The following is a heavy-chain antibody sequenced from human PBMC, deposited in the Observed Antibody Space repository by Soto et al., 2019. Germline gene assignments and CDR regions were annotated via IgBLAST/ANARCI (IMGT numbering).Heavy chain of an antibody. Sequence: QVQLVESGGGVVQPGRSLRLSCAASGFTFSSYGMHWVRQAPGKGLEWVAVISYDGSNKYYADSVKGRFTISRDNSKNTLYLQMNSLRAEDTAVYYCASRLYDYILDEDAFDIWGQGTMVTVSS. CDR2: ISYDGSNK. CDR3: ASRLYDYILDEDAFDI. J-gene: IGHJ3*02. CDR1: GFTFSSYG. V-gene: IGHV3-30*03. D-gene: IGHD3-16*01.